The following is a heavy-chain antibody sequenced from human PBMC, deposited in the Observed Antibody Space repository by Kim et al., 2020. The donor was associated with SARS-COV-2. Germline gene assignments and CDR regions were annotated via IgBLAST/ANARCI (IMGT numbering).Heavy chain of an antibody. CDR3: ARNPYNSYAMDL. V-gene: IGHV3-11*03. D-gene: IGHD1-20*01. J-gene: IGHJ6*02. CDR2: VSSSSRYT. Sequence: GGSLRLSCAASGFRFSDYDMNWVRQAPWKGLEWLSSVSSSSRYTTYADSVRGRFIISRDNARDSLSLQMDSLQPEDTAVYYCARNPYNSYAMDLWGQGTTVTVS. CDR1: GFRFSDYD.